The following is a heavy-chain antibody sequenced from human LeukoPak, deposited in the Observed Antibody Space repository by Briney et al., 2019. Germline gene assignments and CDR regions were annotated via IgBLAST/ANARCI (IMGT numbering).Heavy chain of an antibody. D-gene: IGHD6-13*01. CDR1: GFTFSDYN. CDR2: ISRSGSTK. Sequence: PGGSLRLSCAASGFTFSDYNMRWIRQVPGKGLEWVSSISRSGSTKYYADSVKGRFTISRDNAKNSLYLQMNSLRAEDTAVYYCAKKGIAKGFDYWGQGTLVTVSS. V-gene: IGHV3-11*04. J-gene: IGHJ4*02. CDR3: AKKGIAKGFDY.